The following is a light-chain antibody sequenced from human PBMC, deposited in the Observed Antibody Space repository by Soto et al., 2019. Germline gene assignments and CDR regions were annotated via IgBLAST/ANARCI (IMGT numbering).Light chain of an antibody. Sequence: DIVMTQSPLSLPVTPGEPASISCRSSQSLLHSDGYNYLDWYLQKPGQSPQVLIYLGSNRASGVPDRFSGSGSGTEFTLKISRVEAEDVGVYYCMQALQTRWTFGQGTKVEI. CDR1: QSLLHSDGYNY. CDR2: LGS. V-gene: IGKV2-28*01. J-gene: IGKJ1*01. CDR3: MQALQTRWT.